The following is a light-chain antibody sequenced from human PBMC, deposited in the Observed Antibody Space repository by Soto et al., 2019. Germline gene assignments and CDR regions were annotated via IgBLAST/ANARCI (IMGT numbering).Light chain of an antibody. CDR3: QRYDISPFP. Sequence: EIVLTQSPGTLSLSPGERATLSCRASQSVSSTYLAWYQQKPCQAPRLLIYGASSRATGIPDRFSGSGSGTDFTLTISRLEPEDFAVYYCQRYDISPFPFGQGTKLEIK. CDR1: QSVSSTY. CDR2: GAS. J-gene: IGKJ2*01. V-gene: IGKV3-20*01.